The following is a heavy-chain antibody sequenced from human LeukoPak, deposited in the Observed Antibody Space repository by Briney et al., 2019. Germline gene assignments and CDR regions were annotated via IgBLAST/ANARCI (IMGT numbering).Heavy chain of an antibody. J-gene: IGHJ5*02. CDR1: GGSISSSSYY. V-gene: IGHV4-39*01. CDR3: ARMMVRGVITRNWFDP. CDR2: IYYSGST. Sequence: SETLSLTCTVSGGSISSSSYYRGWIRQPPGKGLEWIGSIYYSGSTYYNPSLKSRVTISVDTSKNQFSLKLSSVTAADTAVYYCARMMVRGVITRNWFDPWGQGTLVTVSS. D-gene: IGHD3-10*01.